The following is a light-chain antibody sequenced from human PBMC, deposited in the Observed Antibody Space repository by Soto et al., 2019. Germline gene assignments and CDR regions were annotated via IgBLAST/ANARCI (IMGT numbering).Light chain of an antibody. CDR3: QQYNSYSYT. J-gene: IGKJ2*01. Sequence: DIQMTQSPSTLSASVGDRVTIACRASQTINDWLAWYQQKPGKAPNLLIYRASNLQSGVPSRFSGSGSGTEFTLTISSLQPDDFATYYCQQYNSYSYTFSQGTKLEIK. V-gene: IGKV1-5*03. CDR1: QTINDW. CDR2: RAS.